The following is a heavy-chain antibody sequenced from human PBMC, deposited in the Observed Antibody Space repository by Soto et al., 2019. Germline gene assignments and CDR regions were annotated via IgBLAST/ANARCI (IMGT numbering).Heavy chain of an antibody. CDR2: IRSKAYGGTT. Sequence: GGSLILSCTGSGFTFGDYAMSWVRRAPGKGLEWVGFIRSKAYGGTTEWAASVRGRFTFSRDDSKRIAYLQMNSLKTEDTGVYWCTRGTSPYGMDVWGQGTTVTVSS. J-gene: IGHJ6*02. CDR3: TRGTSPYGMDV. D-gene: IGHD2-8*01. CDR1: GFTFGDYA. V-gene: IGHV3-49*04.